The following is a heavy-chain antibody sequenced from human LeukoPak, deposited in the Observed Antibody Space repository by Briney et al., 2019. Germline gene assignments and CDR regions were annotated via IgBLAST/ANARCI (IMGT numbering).Heavy chain of an antibody. Sequence: PGGSLRLSCVVSGITFSGYSMIWVRQAPGKGLEWLSFMTTSGNTIFYAESVKDRFTISRDNAKKSLYLQMNSLRDEDTSVYYCEIVGGATAVTMYFEYWGQGTLVTVTS. V-gene: IGHV3-48*02. CDR1: GITFSGYS. CDR2: MTTSGNTI. D-gene: IGHD1-26*01. CDR3: EIVGGATAVTMYFEY. J-gene: IGHJ4*02.